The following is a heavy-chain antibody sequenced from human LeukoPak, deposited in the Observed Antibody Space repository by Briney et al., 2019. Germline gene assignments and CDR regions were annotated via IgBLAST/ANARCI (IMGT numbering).Heavy chain of an antibody. CDR3: TRFLGYCSSTSCSNWFDP. CDR2: IRSKANSYAT. CDR1: GFTFSDST. Sequence: GGSLKLSCAASGFTFSDSTMHWVRQASGKGLERVGRIRSKANSYATAYAASVKGRFTISRDDSKNTAYLQMNSLKTEDTAVYYCTRFLGYCSSTSCSNWFDPWGQGTLVTVSS. V-gene: IGHV3-73*01. J-gene: IGHJ5*02. D-gene: IGHD2-2*01.